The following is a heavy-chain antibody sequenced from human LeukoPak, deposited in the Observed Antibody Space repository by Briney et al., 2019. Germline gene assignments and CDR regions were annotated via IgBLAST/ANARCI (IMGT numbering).Heavy chain of an antibody. CDR3: AKEYSSGWYGPLDY. D-gene: IGHD6-19*01. Sequence: SGGSLRRSCAASGFTFASHAMSWVRQTPGRGLEWVSGISASGGSTSYEDSVKGRFTISRDNSKNTLYLQMNSLRAEDTAVYYCAKEYSSGWYGPLDYWGQGALVTVSS. CDR2: ISASGGST. V-gene: IGHV3-23*01. J-gene: IGHJ4*02. CDR1: GFTFASHA.